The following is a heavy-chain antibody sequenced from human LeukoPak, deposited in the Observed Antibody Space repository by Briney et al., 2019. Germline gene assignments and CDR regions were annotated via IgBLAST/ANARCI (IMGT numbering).Heavy chain of an antibody. Sequence: GGSLRLSCAASGFTFSSYGMHWVRQAPGKGLEWVAFIRYDGSNKYYADSVKGRFTISRDNSKNTLYLQMNSLRAEDTAVYYCAKDPYCSGTSCYNYYYMDVWGKGTTVTVSS. J-gene: IGHJ6*03. CDR1: GFTFSSYG. V-gene: IGHV3-30*02. D-gene: IGHD2-2*01. CDR3: AKDPYCSGTSCYNYYYMDV. CDR2: IRYDGSNK.